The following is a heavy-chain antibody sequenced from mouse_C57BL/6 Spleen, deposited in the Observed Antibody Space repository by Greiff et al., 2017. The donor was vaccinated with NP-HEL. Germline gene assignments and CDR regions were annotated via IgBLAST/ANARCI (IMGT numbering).Heavy chain of an antibody. CDR3: ARSGGSYYFDY. J-gene: IGHJ2*01. Sequence: EVQLQQSGPVLVKPGASVKLSCKASGYTFTDYYMNWVKQSHGKSLEWIGVINPYNGGTSYNQKFKGKATLTVDKSSSTAYMELNSLTSEDSAVYYCARSGGSYYFDYWGQGTTLTVSS. D-gene: IGHD3-1*01. CDR1: GYTFTDYY. V-gene: IGHV1-19*01. CDR2: INPYNGGT.